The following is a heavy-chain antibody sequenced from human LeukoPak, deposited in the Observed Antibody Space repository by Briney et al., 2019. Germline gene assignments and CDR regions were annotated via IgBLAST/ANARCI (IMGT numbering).Heavy chain of an antibody. J-gene: IGHJ4*02. V-gene: IGHV3-30-3*01. CDR1: GFTFSSYA. CDR3: ARAPSGAYCSASSCGYLAY. D-gene: IGHD2-15*01. Sequence: PGGSLRLSCAASGFTFSSYAMHWVRQAPGKGLEWVAVISYDGSNKYYADSVKGRFTISRDNSKNTLYLQMNSLRAEDTAVYYCARAPSGAYCSASSCGYLAYWGQGTLVTVSS. CDR2: ISYDGSNK.